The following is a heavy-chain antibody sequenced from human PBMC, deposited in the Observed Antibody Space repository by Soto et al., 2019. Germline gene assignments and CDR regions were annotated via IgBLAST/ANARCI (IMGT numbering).Heavy chain of an antibody. CDR3: ARGGRYFDWLFYP. J-gene: IGHJ4*02. CDR1: GDSFSNHA. D-gene: IGHD3-9*01. Sequence: QVQLVQSGAEVKKPGSSMKVSCKASGDSFSNHAISWVRQAPGQGLEWMGGIIPMLGTTNNAQKFQGRVTFTADKSTSTDYMELSSLRSDDTAVYYCARGGRYFDWLFYPWGQGTLVTVSS. CDR2: IIPMLGTT. V-gene: IGHV1-69*06.